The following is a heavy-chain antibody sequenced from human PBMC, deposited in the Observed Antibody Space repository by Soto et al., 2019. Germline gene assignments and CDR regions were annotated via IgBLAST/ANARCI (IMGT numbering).Heavy chain of an antibody. J-gene: IGHJ3*02. CDR2: IYSGGST. CDR1: GFTVSSNY. CDR3: ARWRGYCSGGSCYDAFDI. D-gene: IGHD2-15*01. V-gene: IGHV3-66*01. Sequence: GGSLRLSCAASGFTVSSNYMSWVRQAPGKGLEWVSVIYSGGSTYYADSVKGRFTISRDNSKNTLYLQMNSLRAEDTAVYYCARWRGYCSGGSCYDAFDIWGQGTMVTASS.